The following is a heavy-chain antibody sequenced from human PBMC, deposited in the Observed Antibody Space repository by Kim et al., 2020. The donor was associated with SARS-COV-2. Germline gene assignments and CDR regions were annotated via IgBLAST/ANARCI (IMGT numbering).Heavy chain of an antibody. D-gene: IGHD3-9*01. J-gene: IGHJ6*02. CDR3: ARDLNDILTGYYPYYYGMDV. V-gene: IGHV3-11*06. Sequence: RFTISRDNDKNPLYLQMNSLRAEDTAVYYCARDLNDILTGYYPYYYGMDVWGQGTTVTVSS.